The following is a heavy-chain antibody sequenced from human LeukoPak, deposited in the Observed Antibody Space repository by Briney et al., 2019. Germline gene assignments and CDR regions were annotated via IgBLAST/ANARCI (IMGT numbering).Heavy chain of an antibody. J-gene: IGHJ4*02. CDR3: ATLSGSSHY. CDR1: GFTFDDYT. CDR2: ISWDGGST. D-gene: IGHD1-26*01. Sequence: PGGSLRLSCAASGFTFDDYTMHWVRQAPGKGLEWVSLISWDGGSTYYADSVKGRFTISRDNSKNSLYLQMNSLRAEDTAVYYYATLSGSSHYWGQGTLVTVSS. V-gene: IGHV3-43*01.